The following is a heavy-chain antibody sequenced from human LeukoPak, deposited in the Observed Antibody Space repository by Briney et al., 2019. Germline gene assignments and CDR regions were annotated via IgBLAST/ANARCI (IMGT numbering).Heavy chain of an antibody. Sequence: SSETLSLTCTVSGGSISSYYWSWIRQPPGKGLEWIGYIYYSGSTNYNPSLKSRVTISVDTSKNQFSLKLRSVTAADTAVYYCARDAADPNSANMWFDPWGQGTLVTVSS. CDR1: GGSISSYY. CDR3: ARDAADPNSANMWFDP. V-gene: IGHV4-59*01. D-gene: IGHD2/OR15-2a*01. J-gene: IGHJ5*02. CDR2: IYYSGST.